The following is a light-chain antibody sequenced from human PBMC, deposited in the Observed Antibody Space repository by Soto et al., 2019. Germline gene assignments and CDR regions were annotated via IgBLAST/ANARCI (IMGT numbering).Light chain of an antibody. Sequence: EIVMTQSPATLSVSPGERAILSCRASQSVSSNLAWYQQKPGQAPRLLLYGASTRATGIPGRFSGSGSGTDFTLTISSLQSEDFAVYYCQQHNYWPSFGQGTKLEIK. CDR3: QQHNYWPS. CDR2: GAS. CDR1: QSVSSN. J-gene: IGKJ2*01. V-gene: IGKV3-15*01.